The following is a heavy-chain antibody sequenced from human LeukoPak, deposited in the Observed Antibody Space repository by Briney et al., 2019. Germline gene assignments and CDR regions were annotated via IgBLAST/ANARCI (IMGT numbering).Heavy chain of an antibody. Sequence: PGRSLRLSCAASGFTFSSYDMHWGRHGKGKGLEWVSGIGIAADTYYPGSVKGRFTISRENAKSSLYLQMNSLRAGDTAVYYCVRGPGRSSWYTFDYWGQGTLVTVSS. V-gene: IGHV3-13*04. D-gene: IGHD6-13*01. CDR2: IGIAADT. J-gene: IGHJ4*02. CDR1: GFTFSSYD. CDR3: VRGPGRSSWYTFDY.